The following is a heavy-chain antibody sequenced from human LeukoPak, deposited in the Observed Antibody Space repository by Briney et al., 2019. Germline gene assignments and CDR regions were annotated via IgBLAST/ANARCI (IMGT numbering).Heavy chain of an antibody. CDR3: AKHRFESGGYHSTD. Sequence: GGSLRLSCAASGFTFSSYAMHWVRQAPGKGLEWVAVISYDGSNKYYADSVKGRFTISRDNSKNTLYLQMNSLRDEDTAVYYCAKHRFESGGYHSTDWGQGTLVTVSS. D-gene: IGHD3-22*01. CDR1: GFTFSSYA. V-gene: IGHV3-30*04. J-gene: IGHJ4*02. CDR2: ISYDGSNK.